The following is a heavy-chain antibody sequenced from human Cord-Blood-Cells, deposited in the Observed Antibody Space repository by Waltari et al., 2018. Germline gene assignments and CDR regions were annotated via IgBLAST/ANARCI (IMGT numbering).Heavy chain of an antibody. CDR1: GFTVSSNY. D-gene: IGHD2-2*01. CDR3: ARDRGPAVYWYFDL. CDR2: IYSGGST. V-gene: IGHV3-53*01. Sequence: EVQLVESGGGLIQPGGSLRLSCAASGFTVSSNYMSWVRQAPGKGLEWVSVIYSGGSTYYADSVKGRFTISRDNSKNTLYLQMNSLRAEDTAVYYCARDRGPAVYWYFDLWGRGTLVTVSS. J-gene: IGHJ2*01.